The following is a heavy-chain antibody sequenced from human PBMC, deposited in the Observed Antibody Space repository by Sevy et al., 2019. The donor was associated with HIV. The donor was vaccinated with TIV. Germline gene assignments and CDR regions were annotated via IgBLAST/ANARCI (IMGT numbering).Heavy chain of an antibody. D-gene: IGHD2-21*01. CDR3: VKEGGGEGGDH. CDR1: GFSFSSYG. V-gene: IGHV3-30*02. CDR2: IQYDGCNK. J-gene: IGHJ4*02. Sequence: GGSLRLSCAASGFSFSSYGMHWVRQAPGKGLEWMSYIQYDGCNKDYADSVKGRFTISRDNSKNTLYLQMNSLRVEDTAVFYCVKEGGGEGGDHWGQGTLVTVSS.